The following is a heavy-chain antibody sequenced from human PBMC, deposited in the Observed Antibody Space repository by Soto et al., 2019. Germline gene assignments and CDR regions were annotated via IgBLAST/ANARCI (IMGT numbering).Heavy chain of an antibody. CDR2: TNPYNGNT. J-gene: IGHJ4*02. Sequence: QVQLVQSGAEVKKSGASVKVSCKASGYTFTNFGISWVRQAPGQGLEWMGWTNPYNGNTNSAQRLQGRVSLTTDTSTSTAYMELRILRSEDTAVYYCARGPDPTYFDSWGKGTLVTVSS. CDR3: ARGPDPTYFDS. V-gene: IGHV1-18*01. CDR1: GYTFTNFG.